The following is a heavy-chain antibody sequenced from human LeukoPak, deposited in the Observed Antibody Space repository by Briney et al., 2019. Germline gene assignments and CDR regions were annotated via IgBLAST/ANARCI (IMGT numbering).Heavy chain of an antibody. J-gene: IGHJ4*01. CDR1: GFTMRDND. Sequence: GGSLRLSCAASGFTMRDNDMTWVRQAPGKGLEWVSLIYSGGSTSYADSVKGRFTISRDNSKNTPYLQMNSLRAEDTAVYYCAKRPLSSCNWGLGTLVTVSS. V-gene: IGHV3-66*01. CDR2: IYSGGST. CDR3: AKRPLSSCN.